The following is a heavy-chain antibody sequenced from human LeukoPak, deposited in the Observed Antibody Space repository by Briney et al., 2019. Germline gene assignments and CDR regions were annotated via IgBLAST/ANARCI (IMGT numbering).Heavy chain of an antibody. D-gene: IGHD3-22*01. CDR1: GLTFDDYA. J-gene: IGHJ6*03. CDR2: INWNSDSI. CDR3: AKGGFDYYDSSGHMDV. Sequence: GGSLRLSCAVSGLTFDDYAMHWVRQVPGKGLEWVSGINWNSDSIGYADSVKGRFTTSRDNSKNTLYLQMNSLRAEDTAVYYCAKGGFDYYDSSGHMDVWGKGTTVTISS. V-gene: IGHV3-9*01.